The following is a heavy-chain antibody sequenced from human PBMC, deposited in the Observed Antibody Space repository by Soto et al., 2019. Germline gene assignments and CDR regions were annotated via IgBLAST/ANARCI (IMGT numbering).Heavy chain of an antibody. J-gene: IGHJ5*02. V-gene: IGHV5-51*01. Sequence: WVRQMPGKGLEWMGIIYPGDSDTRYSPSFQGQVTISVDKSITTAYLQWSSLKASDTAMYYCARGYCTATICDPWFDPWGQGTLVTVSS. D-gene: IGHD2-8*02. CDR3: ARGYCTATICDPWFDP. CDR2: IYPGDSDT.